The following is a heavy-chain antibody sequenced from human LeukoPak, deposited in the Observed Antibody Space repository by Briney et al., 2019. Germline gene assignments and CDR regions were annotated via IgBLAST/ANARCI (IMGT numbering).Heavy chain of an antibody. Sequence: PGGSLRLSCAASGFTFSSYWMSWFRQAPGKGLEWVANIKQDGSEKYYVDSVKGRFTMSRDNAKNSLYLKMNSLRAEDTAVYYCARESEMGITMVRASYYMDVWGKGTTVTVSS. CDR1: GFTFSSYW. CDR3: ARESEMGITMVRASYYMDV. D-gene: IGHD3-10*01. J-gene: IGHJ6*03. V-gene: IGHV3-7*01. CDR2: IKQDGSEK.